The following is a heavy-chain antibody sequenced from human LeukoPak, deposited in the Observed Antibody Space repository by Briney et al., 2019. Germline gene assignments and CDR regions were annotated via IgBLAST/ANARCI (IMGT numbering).Heavy chain of an antibody. CDR1: GFTFSSYA. CDR2: MSDSGVSS. V-gene: IGHV3-23*01. Sequence: PGGSLRLSCVASGFTFSSYAMSWVRQAPGKGLEWVSGMSDSGVSSYYADSVKGRFTISRDNSKNTLFLQMNSLRAEDTAVYYCAKASAGSSWYLGDDYWGQGTLVTVSS. D-gene: IGHD6-13*01. J-gene: IGHJ4*02. CDR3: AKASAGSSWYLGDDY.